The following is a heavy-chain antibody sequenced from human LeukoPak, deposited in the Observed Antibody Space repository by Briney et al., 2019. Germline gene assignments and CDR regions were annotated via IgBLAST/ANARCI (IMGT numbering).Heavy chain of an antibody. J-gene: IGHJ4*02. CDR3: ARHSSLAHFDF. V-gene: IGHV4-61*08. Sequence: PSQTLSLTCTVSGGSISSGGYYWSWIRQPPGKGLEWIGYIFYSGSTNFNPSLKSRVTISVDTSKNQFSLNLSSVSAADTAVYYCARHSSLAHFDFWGQGTLVTVSS. CDR2: IFYSGST. CDR1: GGSISSGGYY. D-gene: IGHD2-21*01.